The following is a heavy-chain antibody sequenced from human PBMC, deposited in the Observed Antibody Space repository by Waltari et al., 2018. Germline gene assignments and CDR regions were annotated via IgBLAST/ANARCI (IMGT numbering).Heavy chain of an antibody. Sequence: EVQLLQSGAELVKPGTTVKISCKVSGYSFSDYYIHWVQQAPGKGFQWMGLIDPEDGETIYADNFRDTSTVTADTSTNTAYLELNNVSSQDTAVFYCATALGDNISASRAFEIWGQGTMITVAS. J-gene: IGHJ3*02. CDR3: ATALGDNISASRAFEI. CDR1: GYSFSDYY. D-gene: IGHD1-20*01. V-gene: IGHV1-69-2*01. CDR2: IDPEDGET.